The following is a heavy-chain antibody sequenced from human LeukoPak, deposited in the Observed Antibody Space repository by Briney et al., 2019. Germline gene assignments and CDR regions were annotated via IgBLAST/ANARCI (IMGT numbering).Heavy chain of an antibody. CDR2: ISGGTNI. CDR1: GFTFSSYE. V-gene: IGHV3-48*03. D-gene: IGHD2-8*01. CDR3: ARLMRSGGNWFDP. Sequence: GGSLRLSCAASGFTFSSYEMNWVRQAPGKGLEWVSYISGGTNIYYADAVKGRFTISRDNAKNSLYLQMNSLRAEDTAVYYCARLMRSGGNWFDPWGQGTLVTVSS. J-gene: IGHJ5*02.